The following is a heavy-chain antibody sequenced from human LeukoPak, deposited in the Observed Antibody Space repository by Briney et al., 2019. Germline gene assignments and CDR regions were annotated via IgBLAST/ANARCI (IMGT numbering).Heavy chain of an antibody. V-gene: IGHV4-39*07. J-gene: IGHJ4*02. CDR2: IYYSGTT. D-gene: IGHD3-22*01. CDR3: ASRGYYDNSAYFRN. CDR1: GGSISSSSYY. Sequence: PSETLSLTCTVSGGSISSSSYYWGWIRQPPGKGLEWIGFIYYSGTTYYNPSLKSRLTISVDTSKNQFSLKLSSVTAADTAVYFCASRGYYDNSAYFRNWGQGTLVTVSS.